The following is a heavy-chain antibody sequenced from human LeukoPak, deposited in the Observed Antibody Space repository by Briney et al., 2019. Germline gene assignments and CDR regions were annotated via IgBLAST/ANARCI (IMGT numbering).Heavy chain of an antibody. D-gene: IGHD1-26*01. Sequence: ASVKVSCKASGYTFTNYYIHWVRQAPGQGLEWMGVINPSGGSTSYAQMFQGRVTMTRDRSTNTLYMELSSLRSEDTAVYYCARVESWEHSGSSQDAFDIWGQGTMVTVSS. V-gene: IGHV1-46*01. CDR2: INPSGGST. CDR1: GYTFTNYY. J-gene: IGHJ3*02. CDR3: ARVESWEHSGSSQDAFDI.